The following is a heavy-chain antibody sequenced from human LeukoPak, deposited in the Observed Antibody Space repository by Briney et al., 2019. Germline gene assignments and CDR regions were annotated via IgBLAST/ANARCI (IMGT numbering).Heavy chain of an antibody. Sequence: GGSLRLSCAASGFTFINYRMNWVRQAPGKGLEWVSSISTSRSYIYYADSVKGRFTISRDNAKNSLYLQMNSLRAEDTAVYYCARLYRSSTSCYAGRYYYYYMDVWGKGTTVTVSS. CDR3: ARLYRSSTSCYAGRYYYYYMDV. V-gene: IGHV3-21*01. CDR1: GFTFINYR. CDR2: ISTSRSYI. D-gene: IGHD2-2*01. J-gene: IGHJ6*03.